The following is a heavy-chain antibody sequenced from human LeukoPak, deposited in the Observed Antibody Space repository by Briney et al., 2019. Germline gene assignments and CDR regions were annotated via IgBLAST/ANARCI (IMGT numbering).Heavy chain of an antibody. CDR3: ARGTYYYEF. Sequence: PGGSLRLSCAASKFTFSDYWMTWVRQAPGKGPEWVAYVNQLGNEKKYLDSVKGRFTISRDNAKNSLYLQMTSLRVDDTAVYYCARGTYYYEFWGQGTLVTVSS. D-gene: IGHD3-22*01. CDR2: VNQLGNEK. V-gene: IGHV3-7*04. CDR1: KFTFSDYW. J-gene: IGHJ4*02.